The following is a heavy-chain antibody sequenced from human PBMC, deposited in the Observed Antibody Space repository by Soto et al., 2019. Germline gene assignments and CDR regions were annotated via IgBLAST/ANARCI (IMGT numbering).Heavy chain of an antibody. CDR1: GYIFSNFG. D-gene: IGHD5-18*01. CDR3: ARDKGYGFGWSSSSGMDV. Sequence: ASVKVSCKASGYIFSNFGLSWVRQAPGQGLEWMGWISGYNGNTNSAEKFHGRVTMTTDTSTSTAYMEVRSLTSDDTAVYYCARDKGYGFGWSSSSGMDVWGQGTTVTVSS. CDR2: ISGYNGNT. V-gene: IGHV1-18*01. J-gene: IGHJ6*02.